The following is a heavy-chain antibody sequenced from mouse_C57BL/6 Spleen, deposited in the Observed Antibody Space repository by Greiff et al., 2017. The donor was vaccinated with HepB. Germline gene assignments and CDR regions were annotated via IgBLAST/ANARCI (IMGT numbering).Heavy chain of an antibody. CDR3: ARQPVTTVVEGAMDY. CDR2: IDPSDSET. J-gene: IGHJ4*01. Sequence: QVQLKQPGAELVRPGSSVKLSCKASGYTFTSYWMHWVKQRPIQGLEWIGNIDPSDSETHYNQKFKDKATLTVDKSSSTAYMQLSSLTSEDSAVYYCARQPVTTVVEGAMDYWGQGTSVTVSS. D-gene: IGHD1-1*01. CDR1: GYTFTSYW. V-gene: IGHV1-52*01.